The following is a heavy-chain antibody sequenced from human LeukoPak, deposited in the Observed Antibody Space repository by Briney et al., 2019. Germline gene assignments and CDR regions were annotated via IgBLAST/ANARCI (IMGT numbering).Heavy chain of an antibody. CDR2: ISAYNGNT. D-gene: IGHD3-22*01. CDR1: GYTFTSYG. CDR3: ARDYLYYYDSSGYGGY. Sequence: GASVKVSCKASGYTFTSYGISWVRQAPGQGLEWMGWISAYNGNTNYAQKLQGRVTMTTDTSTSTAYMELRSLRPDDTAVYYCARDYLYYYDSSGYGGYWGQGTLVTVSS. V-gene: IGHV1-18*01. J-gene: IGHJ4*02.